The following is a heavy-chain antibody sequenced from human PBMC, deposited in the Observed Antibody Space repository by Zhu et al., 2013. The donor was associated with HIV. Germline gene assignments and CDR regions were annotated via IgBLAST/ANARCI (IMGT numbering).Heavy chain of an antibody. D-gene: IGHD1-1*01. CDR2: ITPYNGKT. V-gene: IGHV1-18*03. Sequence: KSGASVRVSCKTSGYIFSNYGINWVRLAPGRGLEWMGWITPYNGKTTYSHKMQGRVTMTADISTGTVYMDLRTLTSDDMALYYCTRGMEGQTMTAFDIWGPGTMLTVSS. J-gene: IGHJ3*02. CDR1: GYIFSNYG. CDR3: TRGMEGQTMTAFDI.